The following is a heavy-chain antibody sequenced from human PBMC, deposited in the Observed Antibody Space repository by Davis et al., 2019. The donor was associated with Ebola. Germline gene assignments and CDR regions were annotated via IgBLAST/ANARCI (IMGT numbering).Heavy chain of an antibody. V-gene: IGHV4-39*01. CDR1: GGSISSSSYY. D-gene: IGHD5-24*01. CDR2: IYYSGST. J-gene: IGHJ2*01. Sequence: PSETLSLTCTVSGGSISSSSYYWGWIRQPPGKGLEWIGSIYYSGSTYYNPSLKSRVTISVDTSKNQFSLKLSPVTAADTAVYYCARQARWLQSSYFDLWGRGTLVTVSS. CDR3: ARQARWLQSSYFDL.